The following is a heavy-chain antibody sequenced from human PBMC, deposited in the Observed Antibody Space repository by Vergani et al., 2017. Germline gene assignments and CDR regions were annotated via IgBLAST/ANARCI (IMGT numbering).Heavy chain of an antibody. CDR3: AAAVGTRNYYYYMDV. CDR1: GFTFSRFA. V-gene: IGHV1-58*02. J-gene: IGHJ6*03. Sequence: QMQLVQSGPEVKKPGNSVKVSCKASGFTFSRFAMQWVRQARGQHLEWIGWIVVGSANTKYAQRFQERVTIIRDMSSNTAFMELRNLTSEDTAVYYCAAAVGTRNYYYYMDVWGKGTTVTVSS. CDR2: IVVGSANT. D-gene: IGHD6-13*01.